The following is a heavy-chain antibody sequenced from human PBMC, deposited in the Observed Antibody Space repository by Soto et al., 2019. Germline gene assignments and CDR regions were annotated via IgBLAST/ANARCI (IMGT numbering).Heavy chain of an antibody. V-gene: IGHV1-69*02. D-gene: IGHD6-19*01. CDR1: GGTFSSYT. Sequence: QVQLVQSGAEVKKPGSSVKVSCKASGGTFSSYTISWVRQAPGQGLEWMGRIIPILGIANYAQKFQGRVTITADKSTSTAYMELSSLRSEDTAVYYCARATRYSSGWYDYWGQGTLVTVSP. CDR2: IIPILGIA. CDR3: ARATRYSSGWYDY. J-gene: IGHJ4*02.